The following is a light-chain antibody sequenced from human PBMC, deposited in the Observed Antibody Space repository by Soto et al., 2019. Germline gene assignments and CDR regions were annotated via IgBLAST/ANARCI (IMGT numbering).Light chain of an antibody. J-gene: IGLJ2*01. Sequence: QSALTQPASVSGSPGQSITISCTGTSSDIGDFNYVSWYQQHPGKAPKLIIIEVTNRPSGVSTRFSGSKSGNTASLTISGLQAEDEADYYCCSYSDDRSLDVVFGGGTQLTVL. V-gene: IGLV2-14*01. CDR3: CSYSDDRSLDVV. CDR2: EVT. CDR1: SSDIGDFNY.